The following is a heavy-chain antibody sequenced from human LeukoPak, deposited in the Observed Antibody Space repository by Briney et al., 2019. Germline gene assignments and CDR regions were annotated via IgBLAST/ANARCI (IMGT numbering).Heavy chain of an antibody. D-gene: IGHD6-25*01. V-gene: IGHV3-48*03. CDR1: GFTFSSYE. CDR3: ARDFSSGWPFDS. CDR2: ISSTGATI. Sequence: GGSLRLSCAASGFTFSSYEMNWVRQAPGKGLEWVSYISSTGATIYYADSVKGRFTISRDNAKNSLYLQMNSLRAEDTAVYYCARDFSSGWPFDSWGQGTLVTVSS. J-gene: IGHJ4*02.